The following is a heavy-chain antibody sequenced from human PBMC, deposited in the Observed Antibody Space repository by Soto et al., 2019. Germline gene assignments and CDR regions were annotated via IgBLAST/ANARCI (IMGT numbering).Heavy chain of an antibody. CDR3: ARAGYCGPGCYYYFDF. CDR2: IKPDGSAT. J-gene: IGHJ4*02. V-gene: IGHV3-7*01. D-gene: IGHD2-21*02. CDR1: GFTFGSYW. Sequence: RYLKLSCSVYGFTFGSYWMNCVRLIPGKGLEWVAYIKPDGSATYYVDSVKGRFTISRDNAKNSLYLQMNSLRVEDTSVYYCARAGYCGPGCYYYFDFWRQRTLV.